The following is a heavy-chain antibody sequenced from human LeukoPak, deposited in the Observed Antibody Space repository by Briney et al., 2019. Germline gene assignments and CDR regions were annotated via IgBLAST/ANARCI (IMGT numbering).Heavy chain of an antibody. CDR3: ARHKKDSSGYPDY. CDR1: GYSFTSYW. J-gene: IGHJ4*02. Sequence: GESLKISCKGSGYSFTSYWIGWVRQMPGKGLEWMGTIYPGDSDTRYSPSFQGQVTISADKSISTAYLQWSSLKASDTAMYYCARHKKDSSGYPDYWGQGTLVTVSS. D-gene: IGHD3-22*01. CDR2: IYPGDSDT. V-gene: IGHV5-51*01.